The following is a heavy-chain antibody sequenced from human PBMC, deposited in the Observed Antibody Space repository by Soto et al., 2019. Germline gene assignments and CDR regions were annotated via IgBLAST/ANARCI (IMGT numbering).Heavy chain of an antibody. Sequence: SETLSLTCTVSGGSISSSSYYWGWIRQPPGKGLEWIGSIYYSGSTYYNPSLKSRVTISVDTSKNQFSLKLSSVTAADTAVYYCARHLGGYYGSAPYFRGQGTKVTVSS. V-gene: IGHV4-39*01. D-gene: IGHD3-10*01. CDR3: ARHLGGYYGSAPYF. J-gene: IGHJ6*02. CDR1: GGSISSSSYY. CDR2: IYYSGST.